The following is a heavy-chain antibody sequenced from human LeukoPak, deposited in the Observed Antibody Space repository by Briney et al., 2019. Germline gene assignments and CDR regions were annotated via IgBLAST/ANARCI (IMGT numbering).Heavy chain of an antibody. Sequence: GGSLRPSCAASGFTFSSYGMHWVRQAPGKGLEWVAVIWYDGSNKYYADSVKGRFTISRDNSKNTLYLQMNSLRAEDTAVYYCAKDLRTYIVGATYFDYWGQGTLVTVSS. CDR2: IWYDGSNK. D-gene: IGHD1-26*01. J-gene: IGHJ4*02. V-gene: IGHV3-33*06. CDR3: AKDLRTYIVGATYFDY. CDR1: GFTFSSYG.